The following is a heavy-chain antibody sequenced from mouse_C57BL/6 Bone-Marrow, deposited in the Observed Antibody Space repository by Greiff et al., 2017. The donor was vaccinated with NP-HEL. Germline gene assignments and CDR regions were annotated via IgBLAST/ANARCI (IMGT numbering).Heavy chain of an antibody. V-gene: IGHV1-26*01. J-gene: IGHJ1*03. D-gene: IGHD1-1*01. CDR3: AREDYGSSFYWYFDV. CDR2: INPNNGGT. CDR1: GYTFTDYY. Sequence: EVQLQQSGPELVKPGASVKISCKASGYTFTDYYMNWVKQSHGKSLEWIGDINPNNGGTSYNQKFKGKATLTVDKSSSTAYMELRSLTSEDSAVYYGAREDYGSSFYWYFDVWGTGTTVTVSS.